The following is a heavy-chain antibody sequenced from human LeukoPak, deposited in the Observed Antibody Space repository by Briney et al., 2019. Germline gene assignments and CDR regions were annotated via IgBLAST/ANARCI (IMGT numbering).Heavy chain of an antibody. CDR1: GFTFDDYA. J-gene: IGHJ6*02. V-gene: IGHV3-9*01. D-gene: IGHD3-16*01. CDR3: ARGGGLDV. CDR2: ISWNSGSI. Sequence: GRSLRLSCAASGFTFDDYAMHWVRQAPGKGLEWVSGISWNSGSIGYADSVKGRFTISRDNAKNSLYLQMNSLRAEDTAVYFCARGGGLDVWGQGATVTVSS.